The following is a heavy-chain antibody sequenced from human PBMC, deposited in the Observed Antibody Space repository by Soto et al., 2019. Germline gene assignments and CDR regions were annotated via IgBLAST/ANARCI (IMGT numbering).Heavy chain of an antibody. V-gene: IGHV3-15*07. CDR1: GFTFSNGW. Sequence: EVQLVESGGDLVKPGGSLRLSCAASGFTFSNGWMNWVRQAPGKGLEWVGRFVTRGEGGTTEYAAPVKGRFTISRDDSKTTFYLQMNSLRIDDTCVYYCSTVDNSELKRDYWGQGTLVIVSS. CDR3: STVDNSELKRDY. J-gene: IGHJ4*02. CDR2: FVTRGEGGTT. D-gene: IGHD3-22*01.